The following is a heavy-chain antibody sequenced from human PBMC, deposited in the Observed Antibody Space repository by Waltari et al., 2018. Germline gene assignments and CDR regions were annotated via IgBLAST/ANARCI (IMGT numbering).Heavy chain of an antibody. J-gene: IGHJ3*02. CDR3: ATSTGGDLAGEDAFDI. CDR2: IYPGDSDT. CDR1: GYSFTSYW. Sequence: EVQLVQSGAEVKKPGESLKLSCKGSGYSFTSYWLGWVRQMPGKGLEWMGIIYPGDSDTRYSPSFQGQVTISADKSISTAYLQWSSLKASDTAMYYCATSTGGDLAGEDAFDIWGQGTMVTVSS. V-gene: IGHV5-51*03. D-gene: IGHD4-17*01.